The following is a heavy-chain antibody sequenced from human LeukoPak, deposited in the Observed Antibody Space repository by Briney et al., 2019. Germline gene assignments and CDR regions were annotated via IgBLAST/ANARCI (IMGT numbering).Heavy chain of an antibody. J-gene: IGHJ4*02. CDR3: ALIAAPPFDY. Sequence: ASVKVSCKACGYTFTGYYMHWVRQAPGQGLEWMGWINPNSCGTNYAQKFQGRVTMTRDTSISTDYMELSRLRSDDTAVYYCALIAAPPFDYWGQGTLVTVSS. CDR1: GYTFTGYY. V-gene: IGHV1-2*02. CDR2: INPNSCGT. D-gene: IGHD6-6*01.